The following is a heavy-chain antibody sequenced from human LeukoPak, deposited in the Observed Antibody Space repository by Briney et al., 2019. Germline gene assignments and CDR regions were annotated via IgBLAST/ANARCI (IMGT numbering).Heavy chain of an antibody. CDR2: IIPIFGTA. Sequence: SVKVSCKASGGTFSSYAISWVRQAPGQGLEWMGGIIPIFGTANYAQKFQGRVTITADESTSTAYMELRSLRSDDTAVYYCARAEYYYDSSGYYYFDYWGQGTLVTVSS. CDR3: ARAEYYYDSSGYYYFDY. CDR1: GGTFSSYA. D-gene: IGHD3-22*01. V-gene: IGHV1-69*01. J-gene: IGHJ4*02.